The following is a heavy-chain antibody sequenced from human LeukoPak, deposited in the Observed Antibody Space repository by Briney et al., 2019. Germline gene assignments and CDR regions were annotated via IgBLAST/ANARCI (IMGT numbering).Heavy chain of an antibody. D-gene: IGHD5-18*01. CDR2: IYYSGST. J-gene: IGHJ4*02. CDR1: GGSISSYY. V-gene: IGHV4-59*12. CDR3: ARDSYGYSYGYNYFDY. Sequence: SETLSLTCTVSGGSISSYYWSWIRQPPGKGLEWIGYIYYSGSTNYNPSLKSRVTISVDTSKNQFSLKLSSVTAADTAVYYCARDSYGYSYGYNYFDYWGQGTLVTVSS.